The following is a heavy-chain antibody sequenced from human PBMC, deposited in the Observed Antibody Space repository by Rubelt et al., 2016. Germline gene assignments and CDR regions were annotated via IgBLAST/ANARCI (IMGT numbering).Heavy chain of an antibody. V-gene: IGHV7-4-1*02. Sequence: QVQLVQSGSELKKPGASVKVSCKASGYTFTSYAMTWVRQAPGQGLEWMGWINTNTGNPTYAQGFTGRFVFSLDTSVSTAYLPISSLMAEDTAVYYCARVIAAREDYNWFDPWGQGTLVTVSS. CDR1: GYTFTSYA. CDR2: INTNTGNP. CDR3: ARVIAAREDYNWFDP. J-gene: IGHJ5*02. D-gene: IGHD6-6*01.